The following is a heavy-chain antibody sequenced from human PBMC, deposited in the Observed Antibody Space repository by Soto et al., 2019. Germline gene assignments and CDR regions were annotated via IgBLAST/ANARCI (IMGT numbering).Heavy chain of an antibody. D-gene: IGHD4-17*01. Sequence: GGSLRLSCAASGFTFSSYSMNWVRQAPGKGLEWVSSISSSSSYIYYADSVKGRFTISRDNAKNSLYLQMNSLRAEDTAVYYCAGARDYDGLGDYWGQGTLVTVSS. CDR3: AGARDYDGLGDY. CDR1: GFTFSSYS. V-gene: IGHV3-21*01. J-gene: IGHJ4*02. CDR2: ISSSSSYI.